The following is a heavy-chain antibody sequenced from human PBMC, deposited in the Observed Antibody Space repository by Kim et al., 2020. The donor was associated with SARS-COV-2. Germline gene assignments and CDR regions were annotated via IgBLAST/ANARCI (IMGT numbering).Heavy chain of an antibody. CDR2: FYYSGST. V-gene: IGHV4-39*01. CDR3: SRETYY. CDR1: GASITNNVYY. Sequence: SETLSLTCTVSGASITNNVYYWGWIRQPPVKGLECIGTFYYSGSTYYNPSLKSRVTISVDTSKNTFSLKLTSVTAADTSVYYCSRETYYWCLGTLATVSS. J-gene: IGHJ4*02.